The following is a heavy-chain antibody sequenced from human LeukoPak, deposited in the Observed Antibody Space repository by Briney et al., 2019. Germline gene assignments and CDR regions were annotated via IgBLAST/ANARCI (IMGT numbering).Heavy chain of an antibody. D-gene: IGHD5-18*01. CDR2: IYYTGRT. V-gene: IGHV4-59*01. CDR1: GGPISVDY. J-gene: IGHJ6*03. CDR3: ARTTEGGYTYDYFYYYYMDV. Sequence: SETLSLTCIVSGGPISVDYWNWIRQAPGKGLEWIGYIYYTGRTKYNPSLKSRVTISVDTSKNQFSLKLSSVTAADTAVYYCARTTEGGYTYDYFYYYYMDVWGKGTTVTISS.